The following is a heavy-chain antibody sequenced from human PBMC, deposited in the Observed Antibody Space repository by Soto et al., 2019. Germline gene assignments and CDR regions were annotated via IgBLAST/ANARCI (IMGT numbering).Heavy chain of an antibody. D-gene: IGHD5-12*01. CDR3: ARGQEGVVATH. Sequence: QVQLQQWGAGLLKPSETLSLNCAVTGGSLSGYYWSWIRQPPGKGLEWIGEVKDGGHTNYSPSLRGXXTXSXVTSNNQFALRLNSVTAADTGGYYCARGQEGVVATHWDQGSLVTVSS. CDR1: GGSLSGYY. CDR2: VKDGGHT. J-gene: IGHJ4*02. V-gene: IGHV4-34*01.